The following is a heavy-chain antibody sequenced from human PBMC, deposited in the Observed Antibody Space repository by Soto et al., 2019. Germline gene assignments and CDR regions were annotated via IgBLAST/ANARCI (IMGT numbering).Heavy chain of an antibody. CDR2: IHYSGNT. V-gene: IGHV4-59*08. Sequence: QVHLQESGPRLVKPSETLSLTCTVSGGSIGSLYWSWIRQPPGKGLQWIGYIHYSGNTDYNPSLKSRVTVSVDTSRNQFSLRLNAVTAADTAVYYCARLWFSSGRYVDNWGQGTLVTVSS. J-gene: IGHJ4*02. D-gene: IGHD6-19*01. CDR3: ARLWFSSGRYVDN. CDR1: GGSIGSLY.